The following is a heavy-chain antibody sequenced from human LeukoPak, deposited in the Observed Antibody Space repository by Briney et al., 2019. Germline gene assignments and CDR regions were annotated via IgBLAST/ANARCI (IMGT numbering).Heavy chain of an antibody. J-gene: IGHJ4*02. D-gene: IGHD2-2*01. Sequence: PGGSLRLSCAASGFTFSSYSMNWVRQAPGKGLEWVSSISSSSSYIYYADSVKGRFTISRDNAKNSLYLQMNSLRAEDTAVYYCARVPLGYCSSTSCYAGADYWGQGTLVTVSS. CDR2: ISSSSSYI. V-gene: IGHV3-21*01. CDR1: GFTFSSYS. CDR3: ARVPLGYCSSTSCYAGADY.